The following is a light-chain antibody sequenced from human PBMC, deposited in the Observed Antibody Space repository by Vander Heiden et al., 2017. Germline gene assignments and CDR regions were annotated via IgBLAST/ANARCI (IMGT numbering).Light chain of an antibody. CDR1: TSNIGNNI. CDR3: AAWDDSVSGVA. J-gene: IGLJ1*01. Sequence: QSVLNQPPSASGAPGQRVTISCSGGTSNIGNNIVNWYQQLPGAAPKLVIYSNNQRPSGVPDRFSGSKSGASASLAISGLQSDDEADYYCAAWDDSVSGVAFGSGTTVTVL. CDR2: SNN. V-gene: IGLV1-44*01.